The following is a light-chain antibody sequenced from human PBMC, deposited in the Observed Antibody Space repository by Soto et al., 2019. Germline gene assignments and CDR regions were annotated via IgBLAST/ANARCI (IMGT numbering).Light chain of an antibody. CDR1: QSISSW. J-gene: IGKJ1*01. V-gene: IGKV1-5*01. CDR2: DAS. CDR3: QQYNSYRTWT. Sequence: DIQMTQSPSTLSASVGDRVTITCRASQSISSWLAWYQQKPGKAPKLLIYDASSLESGVPSRFSGSGSGTEFTITISSLQPDDFATYYCQQYNSYRTWTFGQGTKVEIK.